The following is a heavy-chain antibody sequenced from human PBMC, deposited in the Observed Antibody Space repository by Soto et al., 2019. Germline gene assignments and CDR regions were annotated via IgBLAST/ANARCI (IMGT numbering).Heavy chain of an antibody. J-gene: IGHJ3*02. CDR3: ARHLTPPRKMGYCSGGSCGDAFDT. CDR1: GGSVSSSSYY. V-gene: IGHV4-39*01. CDR2: IYYSGST. Sequence: PSETLSLTCTVSGGSVSSSSYYRGWIRQPPGKGLEWIGSIYYSGSTYYNSSLKSRVTISVDTSKNQFSLKLSSVTAADTAVYYCARHLTPPRKMGYCSGGSCGDAFDTWGQGTMVTVSS. D-gene: IGHD2-15*01.